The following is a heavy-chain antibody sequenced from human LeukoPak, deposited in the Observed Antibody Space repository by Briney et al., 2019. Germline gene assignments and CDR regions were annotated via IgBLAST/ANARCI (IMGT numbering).Heavy chain of an antibody. D-gene: IGHD2-8*01. J-gene: IGHJ6*03. CDR2: IVPIFGTA. V-gene: IGHV1-69*05. Sequence: SVKVSCKASGGTFSSYAISWVRQAPGQGLEWMGGIVPIFGTANYAQKCQGRVTITTDESKSTANIELSSLRSEDTAVYYCARGTVLMWRGYYYYMDVWGRGTTVTVSS. CDR3: ARGTVLMWRGYYYYMDV. CDR1: GGTFSSYA.